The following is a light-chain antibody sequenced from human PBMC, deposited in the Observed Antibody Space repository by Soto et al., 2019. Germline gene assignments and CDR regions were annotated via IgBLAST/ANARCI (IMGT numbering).Light chain of an antibody. CDR3: QQTYSNPRT. Sequence: DIQMTQSPSSLSASVGDRVTITCRPSQSISIYLNWYQQIPGKAPKLLIYASSNLHTGVPSRFSGSASGTDFTLTISSLQPEDSATYYCQQTYSNPRTVGQGTKVEIK. CDR2: ASS. CDR1: QSISIY. J-gene: IGKJ1*01. V-gene: IGKV1-39*01.